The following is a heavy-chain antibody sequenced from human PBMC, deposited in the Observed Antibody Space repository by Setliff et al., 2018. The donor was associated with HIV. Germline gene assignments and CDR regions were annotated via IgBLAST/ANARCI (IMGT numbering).Heavy chain of an antibody. Sequence: ASVKVSCKASGYTFTTYGISWVRQAPGHGLEWMGWMNPNSGNTGYAQKFQGRVTMTRDTSTSTVFMDLSSLRSEDTAVYYCARGDIVVRSPPFDDWGQGTLVTVS. CDR1: GYTFTTYG. CDR3: ARGDIVVRSPPFDD. D-gene: IGHD2-15*01. J-gene: IGHJ4*02. CDR2: MNPNSGNT. V-gene: IGHV1-8*01.